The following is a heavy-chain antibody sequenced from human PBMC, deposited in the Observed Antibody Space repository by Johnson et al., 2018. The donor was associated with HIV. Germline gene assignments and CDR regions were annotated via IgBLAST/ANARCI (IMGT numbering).Heavy chain of an antibody. J-gene: IGHJ3*02. CDR1: GFTFSSYA. D-gene: IGHD3-9*01. CDR3: ARGFYDILTGFDAFDI. V-gene: IGHV3-30-3*01. CDR2: ISYDGNNR. Sequence: QVQLVESGGGVVQPGRSLRLSCAASGFTFSSYAMHWVRQAPGKGLEWVAVISYDGNNRYYADSVKGRFTISRDNSKNTLYLQMNSLRAEDMAVYYCARGFYDILTGFDAFDIWGQGTMVTVSS.